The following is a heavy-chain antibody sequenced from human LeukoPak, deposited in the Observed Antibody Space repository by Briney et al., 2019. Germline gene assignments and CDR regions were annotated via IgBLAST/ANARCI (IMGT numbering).Heavy chain of an antibody. CDR2: IYYSGST. D-gene: IGHD3-9*01. J-gene: IGHJ5*02. CDR1: GGSISSSSYY. Sequence: SETLSLTCTVSGGSISSSSYYWGWIRQPPGKGLEWIGSIYYSGSTNYNPSLKSRVTISVDTSKNQFSLKLSSVTAADTAVYYCARDLPNYDILTGYINNWFDPWGQGTLVTVSS. V-gene: IGHV4-39*07. CDR3: ARDLPNYDILTGYINNWFDP.